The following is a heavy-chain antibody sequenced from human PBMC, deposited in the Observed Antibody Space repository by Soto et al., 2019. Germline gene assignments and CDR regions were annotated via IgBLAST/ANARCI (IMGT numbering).Heavy chain of an antibody. V-gene: IGHV3-7*01. CDR1: GFTFSTYW. CDR3: AREGRITAF. D-gene: IGHD3-10*01. Sequence: GGSLRLSCAASGFTFSTYWMSWVRQAPGKGLEWVANIKHDGSATYYVDSMKGRFTIYRDNVKDSLYLQMNNLRAEDTAVYYCAREGRITAFWGQGALVTVSS. J-gene: IGHJ4*02. CDR2: IKHDGSAT.